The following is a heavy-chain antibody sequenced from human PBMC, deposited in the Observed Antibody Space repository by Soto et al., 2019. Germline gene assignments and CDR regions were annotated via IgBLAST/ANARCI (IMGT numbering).Heavy chain of an antibody. D-gene: IGHD6-13*01. J-gene: IGHJ5*02. V-gene: IGHV4-30-2*01. Sequence: PSETLSLTCAVSGGSISSGGYSWSWIRQPPGKGLEWIGYIYHSGSTYYNPSLKSRVTISVDRSKNQFSLKLSSVTAADTAVYYCARGPFHSSPPAPTPKQATHWFDPWGQGTLVTVSS. CDR1: GGSISSGGYS. CDR2: IYHSGST. CDR3: ARGPFHSSPPAPTPKQATHWFDP.